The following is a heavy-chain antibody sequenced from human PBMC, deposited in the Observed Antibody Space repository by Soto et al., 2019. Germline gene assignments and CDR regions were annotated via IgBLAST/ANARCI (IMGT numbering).Heavy chain of an antibody. V-gene: IGHV3-9*01. CDR3: AKDMGYGDGPFDY. CDR1: GFTFDDYA. CDR2: ISWNSGSI. Sequence: EVQLVESGGGLVQPGRSLRLSCAASGFTFDDYAMHWVRQAPGKGLEWVSGISWNSGSIGYADSVKGRFTISRDNAKNSLYLQMNSLRAEDTGLYYCAKDMGYGDGPFDYWGQGTLVTVSS. J-gene: IGHJ4*02. D-gene: IGHD4-17*01.